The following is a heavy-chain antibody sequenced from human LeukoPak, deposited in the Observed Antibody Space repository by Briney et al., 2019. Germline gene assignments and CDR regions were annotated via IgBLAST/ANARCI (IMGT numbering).Heavy chain of an antibody. CDR3: TRGAGSSAWWRYFDY. CDR1: GFPFTNAW. V-gene: IGHV3-15*01. CDR2: IKSKTDGGTI. Sequence: PGGSLRLSCAVSGFPFTNAWMSWVRQAPGQGLEWLGRIKSKTDGGTIDYAAPVKGRFTSSRDDSKTIAYLQLNSLETEDTAVYYCTRGAGSSAWWRYFDYWGQGTLVTVSS. J-gene: IGHJ4*02. D-gene: IGHD6-19*01.